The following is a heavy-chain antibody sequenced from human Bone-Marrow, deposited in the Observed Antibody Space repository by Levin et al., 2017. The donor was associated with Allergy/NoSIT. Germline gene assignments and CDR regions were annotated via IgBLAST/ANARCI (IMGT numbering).Heavy chain of an antibody. D-gene: IGHD3-3*01. V-gene: IGHV3-9*01. CDR1: GFTFDDYT. Sequence: TGGSLRLSCAASGFTFDDYTMHWVRQAPGKGLEWVSRITWNSNSIAYADSVKGRFTISRDNAKNSLYLQMNSLRAEDTALYYCARGNFWSGYLYYFDYWGQGTLVTVSS. CDR2: ITWNSNSI. CDR3: ARGNFWSGYLYYFDY. J-gene: IGHJ4*02.